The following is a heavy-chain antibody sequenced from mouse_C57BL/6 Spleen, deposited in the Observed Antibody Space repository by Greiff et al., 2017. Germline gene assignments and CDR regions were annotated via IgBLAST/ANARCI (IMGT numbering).Heavy chain of an antibody. CDR1: GFTFTDYY. V-gene: IGHV7-3*01. CDR2: IRNKANGYTT. J-gene: IGHJ2*01. Sequence: EVKLVESGGGLVQPGGSLSLSCAASGFTFTDYYMSWVRQPPGKALEWLGFIRNKANGYTTEYSASVKGRFTISRDNSQSILYLQMNALRAEDSATYYCARYNGIYYDYDGEYFDYWGQGTTLTVSS. D-gene: IGHD2-4*01. CDR3: ARYNGIYYDYDGEYFDY.